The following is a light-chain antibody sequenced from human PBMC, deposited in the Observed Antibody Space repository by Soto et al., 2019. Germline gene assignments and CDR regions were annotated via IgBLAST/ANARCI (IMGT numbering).Light chain of an antibody. CDR2: GNS. V-gene: IGLV1-40*01. CDR1: SSNIGAGYD. CDR3: QSHDSSLRGSV. Sequence: QSVLTQPPSVSGAPGQRVTISCTGSSSNIGAGYDVHWYQQLPGTAPKLLIYGNSNRPSGVPDRFSGSKSGTSASLAITGLQGEDEADYYCQSHDSSLRGSVFGGGTKLTV. J-gene: IGLJ2*01.